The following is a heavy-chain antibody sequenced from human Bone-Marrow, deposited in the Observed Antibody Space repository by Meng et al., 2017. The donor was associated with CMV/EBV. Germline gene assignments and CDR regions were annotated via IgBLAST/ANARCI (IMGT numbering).Heavy chain of an antibody. D-gene: IGHD2-15*01. CDR2: IRYDGSNK. V-gene: IGHV3-30*02. Sequence: GGSRRLSFAASGFTFSSYGMHWVRQAPGKGLEWVAFIRYDGSNKYYADSVKGRFTISRDNSKNTLYLQMNSLRAEDTAVYYCAKSMYCSGGSCYPLDYWGQGTLVTVSS. CDR3: AKSMYCSGGSCYPLDY. J-gene: IGHJ4*02. CDR1: GFTFSSYG.